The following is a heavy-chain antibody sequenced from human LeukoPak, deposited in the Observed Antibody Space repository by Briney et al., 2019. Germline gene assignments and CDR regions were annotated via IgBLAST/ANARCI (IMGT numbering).Heavy chain of an antibody. CDR2: IKGDVTSA. CDR1: GFTLSSYW. Sequence: PGGSLRLSCAASGFTLSSYWMHWVRQAPGKGLVWVSRIKGDVTSASYADSVKGRFTSSTDNAKNTLYLQMNSLRAEDTAVYFCAKSDWFDPWGQGTLASVSS. J-gene: IGHJ5*02. CDR3: AKSDWFDP. V-gene: IGHV3-74*01.